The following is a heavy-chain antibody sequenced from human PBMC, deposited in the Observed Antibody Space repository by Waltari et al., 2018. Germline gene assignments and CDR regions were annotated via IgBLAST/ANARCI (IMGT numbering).Heavy chain of an antibody. Sequence: QLQLQESGPGLVKPSETLSLTCTVSGGSISSSSYYWGWIRQPPGKGLEWIGSIYYSGSTYSNPSLKIRVTISVDTSKNQFSLKLSSVTAADTAVYYCARSHGGELYYFDYWGQGTLVTVSS. J-gene: IGHJ4*02. CDR3: ARSHGGELYYFDY. CDR1: GGSISSSSYY. CDR2: IYYSGST. D-gene: IGHD2-21*01. V-gene: IGHV4-39*07.